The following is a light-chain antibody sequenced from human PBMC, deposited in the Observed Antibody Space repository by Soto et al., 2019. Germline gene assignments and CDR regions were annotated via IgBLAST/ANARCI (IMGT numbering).Light chain of an antibody. CDR2: WAS. CDR3: QQYYSTLLT. V-gene: IGKV4-1*01. Sequence: DIVMTQSPDSLAVSLGERATINCKSSQSVLYSSNNKNYLAWYQQKPGQPPKLLIYWASTRESGVPDRFSGSGSGTDFTLTISSLQAEDVAVYYCQQYYSTLLTFSGGTKVEIK. CDR1: QSVLYSSNNKNY. J-gene: IGKJ4*01.